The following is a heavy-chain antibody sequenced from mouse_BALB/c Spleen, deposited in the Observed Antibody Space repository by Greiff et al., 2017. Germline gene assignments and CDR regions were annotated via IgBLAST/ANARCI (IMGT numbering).Heavy chain of an antibody. CDR2: ISSGGSYT. CDR1: GFTFSSYA. Sequence: EVKLVESGGGLVKPGGSLKLSCAASGFTFSSYAMSWVRQSPEKRLEWVAEISSGGSYTYYPDTVTGRFTISRDNAKNTLYLEMSSLRSEDTAMYYCANLLWNYWGQGTTLTVSS. D-gene: IGHD2-10*01. J-gene: IGHJ2*01. CDR3: ANLLWNY. V-gene: IGHV5-9-4*01.